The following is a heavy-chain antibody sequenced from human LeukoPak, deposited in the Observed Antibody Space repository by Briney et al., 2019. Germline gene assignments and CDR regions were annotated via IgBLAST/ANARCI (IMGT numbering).Heavy chain of an antibody. V-gene: IGHV3-9*01. D-gene: IGHD5-18*01. CDR2: ISWNSGSI. CDR1: GFTFDDYA. CDR3: ARDLSGVTGYTYGRGIDY. J-gene: IGHJ4*02. Sequence: GGSLRLSCAASGFTFDDYAMHWVRQAPGKGLEWVSGISWNSGSIGYADSVKGRFTISRDNAKTSLYLQMNSLRAEDTAVYYCARDLSGVTGYTYGRGIDYWGQGTLVTVSS.